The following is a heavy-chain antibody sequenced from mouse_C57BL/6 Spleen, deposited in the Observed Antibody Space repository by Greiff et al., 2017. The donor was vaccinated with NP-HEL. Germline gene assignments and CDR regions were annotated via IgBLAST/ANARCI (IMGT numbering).Heavy chain of an antibody. CDR3: ARWAYYGNFYAMGY. CDR1: GYSFTDYN. J-gene: IGHJ4*01. Sequence: EVQLQQSGPELVKPGASVQISCKASGYSFTDYNMNWVKQSNGKSLEWIGVINPNYGTNRYTQKFKGKATLTVAQSSSTAYMQLNSLSSEDSAVYYCARWAYYGNFYAMGYWGQGTSVTVSS. CDR2: INPNYGTN. V-gene: IGHV1-39*01. D-gene: IGHD2-10*01.